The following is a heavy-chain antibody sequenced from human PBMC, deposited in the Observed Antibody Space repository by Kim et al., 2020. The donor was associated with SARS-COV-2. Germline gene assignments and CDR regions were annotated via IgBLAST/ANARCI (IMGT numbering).Heavy chain of an antibody. CDR1: GFTFSSYG. CDR2: ISYDGSNK. Sequence: GGSLRLSCAASGFTFSSYGMHWVRQAPGKGLEWVAVISYDGSNKYYADSVKGRFTISRDNSKNTLYLQMNSLRAEDTAVYYCAKDGYCSGGSCYSPYYGMDVWGQGTTVTVSS. V-gene: IGHV3-30*18. CDR3: AKDGYCSGGSCYSPYYGMDV. J-gene: IGHJ6*02. D-gene: IGHD2-15*01.